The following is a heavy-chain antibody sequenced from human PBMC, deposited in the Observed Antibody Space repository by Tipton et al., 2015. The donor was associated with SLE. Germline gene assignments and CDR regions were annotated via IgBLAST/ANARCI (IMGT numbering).Heavy chain of an antibody. J-gene: IGHJ3*02. D-gene: IGHD6-19*01. V-gene: IGHV4-34*01. CDR2: INHRGST. Sequence: TLSLTCAVYGGSISSSSSYYWAWIRQPPGKGVEWIGEINHRGSTNYNPSLKSRVTISVDTSKNQFSLKLRSVTAADTAVYYCARHPYTSGWYPIWGQGTMVTVSS. CDR3: ARHPYTSGWYPI. CDR1: GGSISSSSSYY.